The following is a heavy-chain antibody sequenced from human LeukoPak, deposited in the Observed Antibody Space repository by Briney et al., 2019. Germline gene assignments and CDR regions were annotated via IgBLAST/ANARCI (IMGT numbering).Heavy chain of an antibody. D-gene: IGHD6-19*01. V-gene: IGHV3-23*01. CDR3: ARDGEQWLVRNWFDP. J-gene: IGHJ5*02. CDR2: MSASGGST. CDR1: GFTFSTYA. Sequence: GGSLRLSCAASGFTFSTYAMSWVRQAPGKGLEWVSAMSASGGSTYYADSVKGRFTISRDNSKNTLYLQMNSLRAEDTAVYYCARDGEQWLVRNWFDPWGQGTLVTVSS.